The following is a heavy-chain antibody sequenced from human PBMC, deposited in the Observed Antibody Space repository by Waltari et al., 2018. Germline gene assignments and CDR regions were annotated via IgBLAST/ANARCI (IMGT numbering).Heavy chain of an antibody. V-gene: IGHV3-74*01. CDR1: GFTFSGHW. D-gene: IGHD3-16*01. J-gene: IGHJ4*02. CDR2: SNRERSST. Sequence: EVQLVESGGGLVQPGGSLRLSCAASGFTFSGHWMHWVRQAPGKGLVWVSRSNRERSSTSYADVVKGRFTISRDNAKNTLYLQMNSLRAEDTAVYYCARNSKDWRSDGGLDYWGQGTLVTVSS. CDR3: ARNSKDWRSDGGLDY.